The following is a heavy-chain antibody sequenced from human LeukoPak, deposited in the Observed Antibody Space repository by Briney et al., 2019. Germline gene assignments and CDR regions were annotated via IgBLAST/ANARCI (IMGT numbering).Heavy chain of an antibody. V-gene: IGHV4-61*08. J-gene: IGHJ1*01. CDR1: GGSISSGGYY. Sequence: PSETLSLTCTVSGGSISSGGYYWSWIRQHPGKGLEWIGYIYYSGSTNYNPSLKSRVTISVDTSKNQFSLKLSSVTAADTAVYYCARSGWELSFQHWGQGTLVTVSS. CDR2: IYYSGST. D-gene: IGHD1-26*01. CDR3: ARSGWELSFQH.